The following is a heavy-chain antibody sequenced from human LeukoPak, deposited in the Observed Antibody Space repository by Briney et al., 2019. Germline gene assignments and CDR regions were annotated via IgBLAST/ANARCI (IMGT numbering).Heavy chain of an antibody. CDR3: AKDKVAVAVYYYYGMDV. V-gene: IGHV3-30*18. Sequence: GGSLRLSCAASAFTFSSYGMHWVRQAPGKGLEWVAVISYDGSNKYYADSVKGRFTISRDNSKNTLYLQMNSLRAEDTAVYYCAKDKVAVAVYYYYGMDVWGQGTTVTVSS. CDR2: ISYDGSNK. D-gene: IGHD6-19*01. J-gene: IGHJ6*02. CDR1: AFTFSSYG.